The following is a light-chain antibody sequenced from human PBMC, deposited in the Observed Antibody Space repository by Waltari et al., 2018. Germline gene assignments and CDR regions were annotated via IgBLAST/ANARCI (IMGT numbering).Light chain of an antibody. CDR1: QRIDTH. CDR2: GAS. CDR3: QESYSTLYT. V-gene: IGKV1-39*01. J-gene: IGKJ2*01. Sequence: DIQLTQSPSSLSASVGDRVTITCRASQRIDTHLHWYQQKPGKAPQLLIYGASTLHSGVPSRFSGSGSGAEFTLTISSLQPEDIATFSCQESYSTLYTFGQGTKVEIK.